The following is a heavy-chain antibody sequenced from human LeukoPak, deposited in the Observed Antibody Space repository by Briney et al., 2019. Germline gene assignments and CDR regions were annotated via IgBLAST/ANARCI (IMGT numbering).Heavy chain of an antibody. CDR3: ARRYPSVRGANLRPQEVRKYYFDY. V-gene: IGHV4-39*07. CDR2: IYYTGPT. Sequence: SETLSLTCTVSGVSISTSRYYWGWIRQPPGKGLEWIGNIYYTGPTYYNPSLKSRVTMSVDTSENQFSLRLSSVTAADTAVYYCARRYPSVRGANLRPQEVRKYYFDYWGQGTLVTVSS. J-gene: IGHJ4*02. CDR1: GVSISTSRYY. D-gene: IGHD3-10*01.